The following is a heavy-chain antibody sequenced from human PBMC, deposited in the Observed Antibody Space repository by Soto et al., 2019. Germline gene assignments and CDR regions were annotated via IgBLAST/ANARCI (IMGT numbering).Heavy chain of an antibody. J-gene: IGHJ3*01. CDR1: GVSIATSNW. CDR3: ARGDIVTTTGRGNCFDV. V-gene: IGHV4-4*02. D-gene: IGHD2-15*01. Sequence: QVRLQESGPRLVRPSGTLSLTCTVSGVSIATSNWWTWVRQLPGKGLEWIGEVYHTGSTNYKPSLKGRVTISTDNSKNSFSLYPTSVTAADTALYFCARGDIVTTTGRGNCFDVWGQGAMVTVSS. CDR2: VYHTGST.